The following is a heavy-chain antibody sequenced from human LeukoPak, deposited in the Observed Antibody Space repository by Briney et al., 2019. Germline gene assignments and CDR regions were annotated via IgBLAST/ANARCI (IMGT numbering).Heavy chain of an antibody. Sequence: GGSRRLSCAASGFTVSSNYMSWVRQAPGKGLEWVSVIYSGGSTYYADSVKGRFSISRDKSKNTLYLQMNSLRAEDTAVYYCARDLYNYGMDVWGQGTTVTVSS. J-gene: IGHJ6*02. V-gene: IGHV3-66*01. CDR3: ARDLYNYGMDV. CDR1: GFTVSSNY. CDR2: IYSGGST.